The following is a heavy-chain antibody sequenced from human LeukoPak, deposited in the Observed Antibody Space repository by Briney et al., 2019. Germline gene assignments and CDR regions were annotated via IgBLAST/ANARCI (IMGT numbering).Heavy chain of an antibody. D-gene: IGHD3-22*01. V-gene: IGHV3-53*01. Sequence: GGSLRLSCAASGFTFSSHWMHWVRQAPGKGLEWVSVISSSGSTYYADSVKGRFTISRDNSKNTLYLQMNSLRAEDTAVYYCARGGDSSGSIRSAFDIWGQGTMVTVSS. CDR2: ISSSGST. CDR3: ARGGDSSGSIRSAFDI. J-gene: IGHJ3*02. CDR1: GFTFSSHW.